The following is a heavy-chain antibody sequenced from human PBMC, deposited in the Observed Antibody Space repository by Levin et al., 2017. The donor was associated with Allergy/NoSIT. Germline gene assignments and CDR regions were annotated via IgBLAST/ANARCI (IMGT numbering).Heavy chain of an antibody. D-gene: IGHD6-19*01. Sequence: PSETLSLTCAASGFTFSDHHMGWIRQAPGKGLEWISYITGSDAITYYAESVEGRFTIARDNAKNSLYLQMDGLRAEDTAVYFCARDIGVAGFFDSWGQGTLVTVTS. CDR1: GFTFSDHH. CDR3: ARDIGVAGFFDS. V-gene: IGHV3-11*01. CDR2: ITGSDAIT. J-gene: IGHJ4*02.